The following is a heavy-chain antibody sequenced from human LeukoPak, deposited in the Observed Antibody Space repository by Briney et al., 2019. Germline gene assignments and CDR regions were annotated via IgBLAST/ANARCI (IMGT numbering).Heavy chain of an antibody. V-gene: IGHV4-34*01. J-gene: IGHJ5*02. CDR2: INHSGST. Sequence: PSETLSLTCAVYGGSFSGYYWSWIRQPPGKGLEWIGEINHSGSTNYNPSLKSRVTISVDTSKNQFSLKLSSVTAADTAVYYCAVGGGYYHWGQGTLVTVSS. D-gene: IGHD3-22*01. CDR1: GGSFSGYY. CDR3: AVGGGYYH.